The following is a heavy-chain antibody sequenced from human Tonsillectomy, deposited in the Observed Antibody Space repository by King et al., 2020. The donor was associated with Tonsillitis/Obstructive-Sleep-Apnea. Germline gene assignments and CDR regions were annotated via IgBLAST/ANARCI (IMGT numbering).Heavy chain of an antibody. CDR1: GYSFTTYW. Sequence: VQLVESGAEVKKPGESLKISCKGSGYSFTTYWIAWVRQMPGKGLEWMGIISPADSDTRYSPSFQGQVTISADKSISSAYLQWSSLKASDTAMYYCARGGDSGTYSSGGVFDIWGQGTTVTVSS. J-gene: IGHJ3*02. CDR3: ARGGDSGTYSSGGVFDI. D-gene: IGHD2-8*02. CDR2: ISPADSDT. V-gene: IGHV5-51*03.